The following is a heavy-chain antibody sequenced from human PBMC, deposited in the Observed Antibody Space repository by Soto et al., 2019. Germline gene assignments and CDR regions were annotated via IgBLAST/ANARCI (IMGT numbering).Heavy chain of an antibody. CDR2: THYSGSA. Sequence: PSETLSLTCTVSGGSISCGSYHWGWIRQAPGKGLEWIGNTHYSGSAYYNPSLKSRVTISVDTSNSQVSLRLSSVTAADTAIYYCARTANWLDPWGQGTLVTVSS. V-gene: IGHV4-39*01. CDR3: ARTANWLDP. CDR1: GGSISCGSYH. J-gene: IGHJ5*02.